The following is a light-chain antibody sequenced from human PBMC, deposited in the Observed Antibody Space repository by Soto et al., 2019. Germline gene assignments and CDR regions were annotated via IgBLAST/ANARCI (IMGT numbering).Light chain of an antibody. CDR1: LTISKS. V-gene: IGKV1-39*01. CDR2: GVS. CDR3: QQSYRAPLT. Sequence: DIQMTQSPSSLSASVGDRVTITCRASLTISKSLNWYQQKPGKAPKGLIYGVSNLQSGVPSRFSGSGSGTDFTLTISSLQPEDVAIYYCQQSYRAPLTFGGGTSVEIK. J-gene: IGKJ4*01.